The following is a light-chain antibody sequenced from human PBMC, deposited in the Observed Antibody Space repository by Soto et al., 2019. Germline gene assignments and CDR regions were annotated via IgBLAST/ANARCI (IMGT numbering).Light chain of an antibody. CDR1: SSDVGGYNY. Sequence: QSALTQPRSVSGSPGQSVTISCTGTSSDVGGYNYVSWYQQHPGKAPKLMIYDVFNRPSGVPDRFSGSKSGDTASLTISGLQADDEADYYCCLYVGSNTPYVFGTGTKVTVL. CDR2: DVF. CDR3: CLYVGSNTPYV. V-gene: IGLV2-11*01. J-gene: IGLJ1*01.